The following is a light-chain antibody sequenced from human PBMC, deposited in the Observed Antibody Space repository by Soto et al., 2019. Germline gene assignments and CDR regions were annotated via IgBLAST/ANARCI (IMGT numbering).Light chain of an antibody. Sequence: ALSQPAPVSGSRGQSTSISCNGTSRDGGRYNYVSLYEQQSARAPQRMTCQVSHRPPRGCNRFSRSKSGHAPSLPFSGLQAEDEADYYCTSNTRSRAYVFGIGSKVTAL. CDR1: SRDGGRYNY. CDR3: TSNTRSRAYV. CDR2: QVS. J-gene: IGLJ1*01. V-gene: IGLV2-14*01.